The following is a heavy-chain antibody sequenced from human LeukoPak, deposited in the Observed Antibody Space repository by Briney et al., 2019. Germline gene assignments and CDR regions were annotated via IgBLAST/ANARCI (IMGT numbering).Heavy chain of an antibody. D-gene: IGHD4/OR15-4a*01. Sequence: GGSLRLSCTASGFIFSDYWMSWVRQAPGKGLEWVANIKQDGSEKHYVDSVKDRFTISRDNAKSSLYLQMNSLRAEDTAVYYCAKSALQDRSTWCKHYDCWGPGTLVTVSS. CDR3: AKSALQDRSTWCKHYDC. J-gene: IGHJ4*02. CDR1: GFIFSDYW. CDR2: IKQDGSEK. V-gene: IGHV3-7*01.